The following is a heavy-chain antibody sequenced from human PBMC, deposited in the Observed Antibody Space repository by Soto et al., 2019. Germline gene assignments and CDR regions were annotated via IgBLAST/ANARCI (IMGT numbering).Heavy chain of an antibody. V-gene: IGHV1-18*01. Sequence: QVQLVQSGAEVKKPGASVKVSCKASGYSYTSYGISWVRQAPGQGLEWMGWISAYNGNTNYAQKLQGRVTMTTDASTSSAYSELRSLRSDDTAVYYCARSSGSAYWFDPWGQGTLVTVSS. D-gene: IGHD6-6*01. CDR3: ARSSGSAYWFDP. CDR1: GYSYTSYG. J-gene: IGHJ5*02. CDR2: ISAYNGNT.